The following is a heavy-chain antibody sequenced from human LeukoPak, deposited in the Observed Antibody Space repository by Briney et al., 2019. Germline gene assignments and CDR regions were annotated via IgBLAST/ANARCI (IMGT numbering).Heavy chain of an antibody. CDR2: ISSSGSTI. D-gene: IGHD5-12*01. Sequence: GGSLRLSCAASGFTFSDYYMSWMRQAPGKELEWVSYISSSGSTIYYADSVKGRFTISRDNAKNSLYLQMNSLSAEDTAVYYCAVSGYDLGIIVYWGQGTLVTVSS. CDR3: AVSGYDLGIIVY. V-gene: IGHV3-11*01. CDR1: GFTFSDYY. J-gene: IGHJ4*02.